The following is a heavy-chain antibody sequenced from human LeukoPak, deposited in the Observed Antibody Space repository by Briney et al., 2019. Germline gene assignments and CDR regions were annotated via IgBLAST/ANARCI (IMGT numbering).Heavy chain of an antibody. J-gene: IGHJ5*02. V-gene: IGHV5-10-1*01. CDR2: IDPSDSYT. Sequence: GESLKISGKGSGYSFTSYWISWVRQMPGKGLEWVGRIDPSDSYTNYSPSFQGHVTIPSDKSISTASLQWSSLKARHTAMYYCARQLWVAAAMTNLFDPWGQGTLVTVSS. D-gene: IGHD6-13*01. CDR1: GYSFTSYW. CDR3: ARQLWVAAAMTNLFDP.